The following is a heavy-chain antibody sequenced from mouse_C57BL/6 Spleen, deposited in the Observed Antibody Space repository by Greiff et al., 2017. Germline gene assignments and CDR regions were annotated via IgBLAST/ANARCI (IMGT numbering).Heavy chain of an antibody. J-gene: IGHJ2*01. CDR1: GYTFTSYW. D-gene: IGHD3-1*01. V-gene: IGHV1-50*01. CDR2: IDPSDSYT. Sequence: QVQLQQPGAELVKPGASVTLSCQASGYTFTSYWMQWVKQRPGQGLEWIGEIDPSDSYTNYNQKFKGKATLTVDTSASTAYMQLSSLTSEDSAVYYCARAQSPYYFDYWGQGTTLTVSS. CDR3: ARAQSPYYFDY.